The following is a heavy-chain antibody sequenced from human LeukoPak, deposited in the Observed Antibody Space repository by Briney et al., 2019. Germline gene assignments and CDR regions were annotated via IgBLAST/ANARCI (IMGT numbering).Heavy chain of an antibody. CDR3: AKSHSLEYRGYFDY. V-gene: IGHV3-23*01. J-gene: IGHJ4*02. CDR1: GCAFSVYA. Sequence: PGGSLRLTCATSGCAFSVYAMSWVRRPPGKGLEWVATISDSGGSTYYADSVNGRFIISNSNSNHTLYLLMNELSAEDTAVYYCAKSHSLEYRGYFDYWGQGTLVTVSS. CDR2: ISDSGGST. D-gene: IGHD2/OR15-2a*01.